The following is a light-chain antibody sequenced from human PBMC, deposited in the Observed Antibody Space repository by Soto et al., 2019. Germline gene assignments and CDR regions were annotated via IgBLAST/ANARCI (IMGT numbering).Light chain of an antibody. Sequence: QSVLTQPPSASGTPGQRVTISCSGSYSNIGSNTVHWYQQLPGTAPKLLIYSNTERPSGVPARFSGSKSGTSASLAISGLQSEDEADYYCAAWADSLNGPVFGGGTKLTVL. CDR3: AAWADSLNGPV. V-gene: IGLV1-44*01. J-gene: IGLJ2*01. CDR2: SNT. CDR1: YSNIGSNT.